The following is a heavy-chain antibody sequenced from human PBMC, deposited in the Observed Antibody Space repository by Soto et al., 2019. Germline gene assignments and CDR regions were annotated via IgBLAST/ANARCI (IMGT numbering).Heavy chain of an antibody. Sequence: QVQLQESGPGLVKPSQTLSLTCTVSGGSISNPDHYWSWIRQPPGKVLEWIGSIFYSGDTSYNPSLKSRLSISVDTSKNQFSLRVRSVTAPDTAVYFCAREGRLQSLDDWGQGTLVTVSS. CDR1: GGSISNPDHY. CDR2: IFYSGDT. CDR3: AREGRLQSLDD. D-gene: IGHD6-25*01. J-gene: IGHJ4*02. V-gene: IGHV4-30-4*01.